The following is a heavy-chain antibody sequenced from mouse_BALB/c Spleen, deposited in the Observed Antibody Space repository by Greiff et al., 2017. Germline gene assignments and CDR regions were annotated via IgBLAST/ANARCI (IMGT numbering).Heavy chain of an antibody. CDR1: GFSFTSYG. CDR3: ARVGSSRSYYAMDY. D-gene: IGHD1-1*01. CDR2: IWAGGST. Sequence: VQLQQSGPGLVAPSQSLSITCTVSGFSFTSYGVHWVRQPPGKGLEWLGVIWAGGSTNYNSALMSRLGTSKDNSKSQVCLKMNRLQTDDTAMYYCARVGSSRSYYAMDYWGQGTSVTVSS. J-gene: IGHJ4*01. V-gene: IGHV2-9*02.